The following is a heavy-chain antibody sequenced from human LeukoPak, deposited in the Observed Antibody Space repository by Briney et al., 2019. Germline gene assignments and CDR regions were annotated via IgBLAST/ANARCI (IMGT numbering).Heavy chain of an antibody. J-gene: IGHJ3*02. CDR3: ARSLKVSAALDVFDI. V-gene: IGHV3-21*01. Sequence: GGSLRLSCAASEFTFSSHSMNWVRQAPGKGLEWVSSISRSGGSIYYADSLKGRFTISRDNAKNSLYLPMNSLRAEDTAVYFCARSLKVSAALDVFDIWGQGTMVTVSS. D-gene: IGHD2-2*01. CDR2: ISRSGGSI. CDR1: EFTFSSHS.